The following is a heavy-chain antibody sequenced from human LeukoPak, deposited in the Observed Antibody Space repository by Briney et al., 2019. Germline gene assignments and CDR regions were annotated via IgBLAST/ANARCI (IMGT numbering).Heavy chain of an antibody. V-gene: IGHV3-53*01. CDR1: GLTLSSNY. Sequence: GGSLRLSCAASGLTLSSNYMSWVRHAPGKGLEWVSVIYSGGSTYYADSVKGRFTISRDNSKNTLYLQMNSLRAEDTAVYYCARDSPIAVAGNYWGQGTLVTVSS. CDR3: ARDSPIAVAGNY. CDR2: IYSGGST. D-gene: IGHD6-19*01. J-gene: IGHJ4*02.